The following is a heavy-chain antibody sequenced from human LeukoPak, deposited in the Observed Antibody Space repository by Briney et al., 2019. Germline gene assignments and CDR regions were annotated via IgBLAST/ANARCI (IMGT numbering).Heavy chain of an antibody. J-gene: IGHJ4*02. D-gene: IGHD1-26*01. CDR1: GGSFSGYY. CDR2: INHSGST. Sequence: PSETLSLTYAVYGGSFSGYYWSWIRQPPGKGLEWIGEINHSGSTNYNPSLKSRVTISVDTSKNQFSLKLSSVTAADTAVYYCARTRIVGAPPLGYWGQGTLVTVSS. V-gene: IGHV4-34*01. CDR3: ARTRIVGAPPLGY.